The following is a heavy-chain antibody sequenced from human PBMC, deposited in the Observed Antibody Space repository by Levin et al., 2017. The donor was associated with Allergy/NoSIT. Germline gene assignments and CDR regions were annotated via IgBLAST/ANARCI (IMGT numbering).Heavy chain of an antibody. CDR2: IDGSGNT. V-gene: IGHV3-23*01. D-gene: IGHD1-26*01. J-gene: IGHJ4*02. CDR3: AKRWDLRYFDC. Sequence: PGESLKISCAASGFSVGIMTWLRQAPGKNLEWVSTIDGSGNTHYADSVRGRFTISRDNSKNTLFLQMNSLRADDTAVYYCAKRWDLRYFDCWGQGALVTVSS. CDR1: GFSVGI.